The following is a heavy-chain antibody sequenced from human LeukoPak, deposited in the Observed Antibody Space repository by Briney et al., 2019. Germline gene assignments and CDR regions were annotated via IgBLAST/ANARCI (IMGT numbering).Heavy chain of an antibody. CDR1: GFTFSSYS. V-gene: IGHV3-21*01. J-gene: IGHJ4*02. D-gene: IGHD3-16*01. CDR2: ISGSSSYI. CDR3: ASSGRVRLGSTP. Sequence: GGSLRLSCAASGFTFSSYSMNWVRQAPGKGLEWVSSISGSSSYIYHADSVKGRFTISRDNAKNSLYLQMNSLRAEDTAVYYCASSGRVRLGSTPWGQGTLVTVSS.